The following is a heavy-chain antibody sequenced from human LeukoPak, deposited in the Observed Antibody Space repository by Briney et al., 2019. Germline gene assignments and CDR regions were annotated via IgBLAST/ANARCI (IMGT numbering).Heavy chain of an antibody. CDR3: AKDQFATGDSPWSDFDY. J-gene: IGHJ4*02. CDR2: ISGSGGRI. Sequence: GGSLRLSCAASGFTFSSYAMSWVRQAPGKGLEWVSSISGSGGRIYYADSVKGRFIISRDNSKNTLYLQMNSLRAEDTAVYYCAKDQFATGDSPWSDFDYWGQGTLVTVSS. V-gene: IGHV3-23*01. CDR1: GFTFSSYA. D-gene: IGHD2-21*01.